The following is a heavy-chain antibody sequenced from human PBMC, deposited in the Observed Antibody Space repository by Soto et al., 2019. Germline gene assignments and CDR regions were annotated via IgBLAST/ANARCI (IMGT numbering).Heavy chain of an antibody. CDR3: ARSDWFDP. CDR1: GFTFSTYW. V-gene: IGHV3-74*01. Sequence: HPGGSLSLSCAGSGFTFSTYWMHWVRQAPGKGLVWVSRIKSDGSSTSYADSVKGRFTISRDNAKNTLYLQMNSLRVEDTAVYYCARSDWFDPWGQGTLGTVSS. J-gene: IGHJ5*02. CDR2: IKSDGSST.